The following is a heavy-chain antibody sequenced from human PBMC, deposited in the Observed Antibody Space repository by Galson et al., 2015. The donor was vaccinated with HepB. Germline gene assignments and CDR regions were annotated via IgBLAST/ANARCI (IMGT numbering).Heavy chain of an antibody. CDR2: IWYDGSNK. CDR1: GFTFSSYG. V-gene: IGHV3-33*01. CDR3: ARDFGGGYFDY. J-gene: IGHJ4*02. D-gene: IGHD3-16*01. Sequence: SLRLSCAASGFTFSSYGMHWVRQAPGKGLEWVAVIWYDGSNKYYADSVKGRFTISRDNSKNTLYLQMNSLRAEDTAVYYCARDFGGGYFDYWGQGTLVTVSS.